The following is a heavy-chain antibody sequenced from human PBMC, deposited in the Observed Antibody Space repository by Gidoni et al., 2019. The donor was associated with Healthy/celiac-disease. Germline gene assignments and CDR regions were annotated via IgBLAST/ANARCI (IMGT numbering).Heavy chain of an antibody. J-gene: IGHJ4*02. CDR2: IYPGDSDT. V-gene: IGHV5-51*01. CDR1: GYSFTSYW. CDR3: ARLAYYESSGDLDY. Sequence: EFPLVQSGADVQQPGESLKISCKGSGYSFTSYWIGLVRQMPGKGLEWVGIIYPGDSDTRYSQYFQGQVTIAADKSIRTAYLQWSSLKASDTAMYYCARLAYYESSGDLDYWGQGTLVTVSA. D-gene: IGHD3-22*01.